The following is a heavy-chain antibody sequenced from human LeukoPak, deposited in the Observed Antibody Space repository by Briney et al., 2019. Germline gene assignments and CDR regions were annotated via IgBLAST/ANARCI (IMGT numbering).Heavy chain of an antibody. D-gene: IGHD5-18*01. V-gene: IGHV4-34*01. J-gene: IGHJ4*02. CDR1: GGSFSGYY. CDR3: ARGRIQLWLNY. Sequence: SETLSLTCAVYGGSFSGYYWSWIRQPPGKGLEWIGEINHSGSTNYNPSLKSRVTISVDTSKNQFSLKLSSVTAADTAVYYCARGRIQLWLNYWGQGTLVIVSS. CDR2: INHSGST.